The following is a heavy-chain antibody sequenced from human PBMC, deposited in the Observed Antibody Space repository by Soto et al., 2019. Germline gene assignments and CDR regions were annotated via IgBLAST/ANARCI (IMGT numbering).Heavy chain of an antibody. J-gene: IGHJ4*02. Sequence: EVQLVESGGGLVQPGGSLRLSCAASGFTFSSYSMNWVRQAPGKGLEWVSYISSSSSTIYYADSVKGRFTISRDNAKNSLYLQMNSLRDEDTAVYYCAREGYDSSGYYYPLDYWGQGTLVTVSS. D-gene: IGHD3-22*01. CDR2: ISSSSSTI. CDR1: GFTFSSYS. CDR3: AREGYDSSGYYYPLDY. V-gene: IGHV3-48*02.